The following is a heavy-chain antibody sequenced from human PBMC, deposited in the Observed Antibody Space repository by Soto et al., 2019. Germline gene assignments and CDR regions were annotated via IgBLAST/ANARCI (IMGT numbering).Heavy chain of an antibody. CDR3: ARSGSSWLPTFDY. V-gene: IGHV4-59*01. CDR1: GGSISSYY. J-gene: IGHJ4*02. D-gene: IGHD6-13*01. Sequence: SETLSLTCTVSGGSISSYYWSWIRQPPGKGLEWIGYIYYSGSTNYNPSLKSRVTISVDTSKNQFSLKLSSVTAAGTAVYYCARSGSSWLPTFDYWGQGTLVTVSS. CDR2: IYYSGST.